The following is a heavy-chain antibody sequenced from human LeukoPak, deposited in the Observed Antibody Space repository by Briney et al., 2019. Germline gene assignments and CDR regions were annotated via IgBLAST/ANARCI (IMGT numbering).Heavy chain of an antibody. CDR3: TRDVFYYGSGDDNYYMDV. V-gene: IGHV3-49*04. CDR1: GFTFGDYA. D-gene: IGHD3-10*01. CDR2: IRSKAYGGTT. J-gene: IGHJ6*03. Sequence: GGSLRLSCTASGFTFGDYAMSWVRQAPGKGLEWVGFIRSKAYGGTTEYAASVKGRFTISRDDSKSIAYLQMNSLKTEDTAVYYCTRDVFYYGSGDDNYYMDVWVKGTTVTISS.